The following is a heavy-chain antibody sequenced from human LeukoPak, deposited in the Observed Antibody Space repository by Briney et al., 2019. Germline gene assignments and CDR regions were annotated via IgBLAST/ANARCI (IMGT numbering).Heavy chain of an antibody. CDR2: MNPNSGNT. J-gene: IGHJ6*03. V-gene: IGHV1-8*01. CDR3: ARVLHCSSTSCPFWSGYHYYYYYMDV. D-gene: IGHD2-2*01. Sequence: ASVKVSCKASGYTFTSYDINWVRQATGQGLEWMGWMNPNSGNTGYAQKFQGRVTMTRNTSISTAYMELSSLRSEDTAVYYCARVLHCSSTSCPFWSGYHYYYYYMDVWGKGTTVTVSS. CDR1: GYTFTSYD.